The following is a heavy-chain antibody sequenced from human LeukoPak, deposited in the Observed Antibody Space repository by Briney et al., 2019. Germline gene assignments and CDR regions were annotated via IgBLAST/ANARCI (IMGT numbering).Heavy chain of an antibody. CDR3: AKVEAMYYYGSGTPYSSY. D-gene: IGHD3-10*01. Sequence: GGSLRLSCAASGFIFSNYAMTWVRQAPGKGLEWVSTISGSDGNTYYADSVKGRFTISRDNSKNTLYLQMNSLRPEDTAVYYCAKVEAMYYYGSGTPYSSYWGQGTLVTVSS. J-gene: IGHJ4*02. CDR1: GFIFSNYA. CDR2: ISGSDGNT. V-gene: IGHV3-23*01.